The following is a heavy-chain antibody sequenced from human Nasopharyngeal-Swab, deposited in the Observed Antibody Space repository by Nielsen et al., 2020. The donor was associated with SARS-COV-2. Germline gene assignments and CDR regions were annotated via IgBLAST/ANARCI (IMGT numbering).Heavy chain of an antibody. V-gene: IGHV3-11*06. Sequence: GESLKISCAASGFTFSDYYMSWIRQAPGKGLEWVSYISSSSSYTNYADSVKGRFTISRDNAKNSLYLRMNSLRAEDTAVYYCARGGGSSGWYGAYYYYGMDVWGQGTTVTVSS. J-gene: IGHJ6*02. CDR2: ISSSSSYT. D-gene: IGHD6-19*01. CDR3: ARGGGSSGWYGAYYYYGMDV. CDR1: GFTFSDYY.